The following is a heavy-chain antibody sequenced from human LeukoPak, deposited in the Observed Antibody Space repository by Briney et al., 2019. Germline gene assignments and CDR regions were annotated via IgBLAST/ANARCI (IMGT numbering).Heavy chain of an antibody. CDR2: IKHDGSEK. CDR1: GFNFCSFS. J-gene: IGHJ4*02. V-gene: IGHV3-7*01. CDR3: ARALDSLYSSGWPSAGY. Sequence: GGSLRLSRAASGFNFCSFSMNWVRPAPGEGLEWVANIKHDGSEKYHVDSVKGRFTISRDNAKNSLYLQMNSLRAEDTAVYYCARALDSLYSSGWPSAGYWGQGTLVTVSS. D-gene: IGHD6-19*01.